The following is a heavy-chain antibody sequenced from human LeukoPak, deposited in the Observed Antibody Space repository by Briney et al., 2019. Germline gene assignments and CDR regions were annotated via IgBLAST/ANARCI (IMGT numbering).Heavy chain of an antibody. CDR1: GYSISSGYY. CDR2: IYHSGST. V-gene: IGHV4-38-2*02. CDR3: ARQTGSGLFILP. Sequence: SETLSLTCTVSGYSISSGYYWGWIRQPPGEGLEWIGSIYHSGSTYYNPSLKSRVTISVDTSKNQFSLKLSSVTAADTAVYYCARQTGSGLFILPGGQGTLVTVSS. J-gene: IGHJ4*02. D-gene: IGHD3/OR15-3a*01.